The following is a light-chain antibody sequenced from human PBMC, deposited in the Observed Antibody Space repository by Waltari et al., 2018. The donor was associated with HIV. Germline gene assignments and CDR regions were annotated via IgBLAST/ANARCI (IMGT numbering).Light chain of an antibody. J-gene: IGLJ2*01. V-gene: IGLV2-18*02. CDR2: EVS. CDR1: SSDVGRYNR. CDR3: SSYTNSSTFGVV. Sequence: QSALTQPPSVSGSPGQSVTISCTGTSSDVGRYNRVSWYQQPPGTAPKLMIYEVSNRPSGVPDRFSGSKSGNTASLTISGLQAEDEADYYCSSYTNSSTFGVVFGGGTKLTVL.